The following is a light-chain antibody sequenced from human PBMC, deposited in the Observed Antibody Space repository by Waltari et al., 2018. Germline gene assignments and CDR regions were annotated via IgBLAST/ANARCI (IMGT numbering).Light chain of an antibody. J-gene: IGKJ4*01. CDR3: QPADSFPPLN. CDR2: AAS. V-gene: IGKV1-12*01. CDR1: QESKTW. Sequence: DIQMTQSPSSVSASLGERVTIACRAGQESKTWLAWYQHKPGKAPKLLVSAASSLQSGVSSRFRGSGSGTDFPLNISNLPPEDFATSYCQPADSFPPLNFGGGPKVEL.